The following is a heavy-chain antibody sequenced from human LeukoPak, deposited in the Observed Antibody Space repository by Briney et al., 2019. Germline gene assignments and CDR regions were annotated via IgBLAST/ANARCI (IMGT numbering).Heavy chain of an antibody. CDR3: AKVYYDILTGYLGFYYFDH. V-gene: IGHV3-48*04. CDR1: GFTFSIYE. Sequence: PGGSLRLSCAASGFTFSIYEMNWVRQAPGKGLEWISHINTDSTSIHYADSMKGRFTISRDNAKNTLYLQMNSLRAEDTAVYYCAKVYYDILTGYLGFYYFDHWGQGTLVTVSS. CDR2: INTDSTSI. D-gene: IGHD3-9*01. J-gene: IGHJ4*02.